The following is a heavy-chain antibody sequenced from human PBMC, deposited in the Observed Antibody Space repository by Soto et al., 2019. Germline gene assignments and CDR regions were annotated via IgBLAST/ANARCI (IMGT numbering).Heavy chain of an antibody. CDR2: INPSGGST. Sequence: ASVKVSCKASGYTFTSYYMHWVRQAPGQGLEWMGIINPSGGSTSHAQKFQGRVTMTRDTSTSTVYMELSSLRSEDTAVYYCARDGDCSGGSCYPTRNGAFDIWGQGTMVTVSS. CDR3: ARDGDCSGGSCYPTRNGAFDI. D-gene: IGHD2-15*01. J-gene: IGHJ3*02. CDR1: GYTFTSYY. V-gene: IGHV1-46*01.